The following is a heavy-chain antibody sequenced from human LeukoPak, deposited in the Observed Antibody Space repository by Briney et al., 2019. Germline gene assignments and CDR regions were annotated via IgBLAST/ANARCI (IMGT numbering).Heavy chain of an antibody. D-gene: IGHD3-10*01. CDR1: GGSISSSSYY. Sequence: SETLSLTCTVSGGSISSSSYYWGWIRQPPGKGLEWIGSIYYSGSTYYNPSLKSRVTISVDTSKNQFSLKLSSVTAADTAVYYCARHWGRLWFGESLPDYWGQGTLVTVSS. V-gene: IGHV4-39*01. CDR3: ARHWGRLWFGESLPDY. J-gene: IGHJ4*02. CDR2: IYYSGST.